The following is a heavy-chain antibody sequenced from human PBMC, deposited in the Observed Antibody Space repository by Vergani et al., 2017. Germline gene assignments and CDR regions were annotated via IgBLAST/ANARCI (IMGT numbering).Heavy chain of an antibody. D-gene: IGHD6-19*01. CDR1: GFTFDDYA. V-gene: IGHV3-9*01. CDR2: ISWNSGSI. Sequence: EVQLVESGGGLVQPGRSLRLSCAASGFTFDDYAMHWVRQAPGKGLEWVSGISWNSGSIGYADSAKGRFTISRDNAKNSLYLQMNSLRAEDTALYYCAKDAGVAVAVRAFDIWGQGTMVTVSS. CDR3: AKDAGVAVAVRAFDI. J-gene: IGHJ3*02.